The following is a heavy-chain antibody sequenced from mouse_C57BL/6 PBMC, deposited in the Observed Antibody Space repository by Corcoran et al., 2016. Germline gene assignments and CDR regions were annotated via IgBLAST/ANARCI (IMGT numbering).Heavy chain of an antibody. V-gene: IGHV1-76*01. CDR2: IYPGSGNT. Sequence: QVQLKQSGAELVRPGASVKLSCKASGYTFTDYYINWVKQRPGQGLEWIARIYPGSGNTYYNEKFKGKATLTAEKSSSTAYMQLSSLTSEDSAVYFCASSGLGTEAMDYWGQGTSVTVSS. J-gene: IGHJ4*01. D-gene: IGHD4-1*01. CDR3: ASSGLGTEAMDY. CDR1: GYTFTDYY.